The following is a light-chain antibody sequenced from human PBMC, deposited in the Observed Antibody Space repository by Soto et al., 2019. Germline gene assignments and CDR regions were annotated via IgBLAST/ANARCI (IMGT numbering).Light chain of an antibody. V-gene: IGKV3-11*01. Sequence: IVLTQSPATLSLSPGEGATLSCRARQSIGDYVAWFQQKPGQAPRLLIYDGSNRAVGIPARFSGSASGTDSTLTISSLEPEDFAVYYCQQRSAWPLTFGGGTRVEI. CDR2: DGS. J-gene: IGKJ4*01. CDR3: QQRSAWPLT. CDR1: QSIGDY.